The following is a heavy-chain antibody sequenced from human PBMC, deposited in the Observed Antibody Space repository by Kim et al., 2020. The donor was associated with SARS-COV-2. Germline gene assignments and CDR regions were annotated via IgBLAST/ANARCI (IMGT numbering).Heavy chain of an antibody. CDR2: INSDGSST. D-gene: IGHD6-13*01. CDR1: GFTFSSYW. V-gene: IGHV3-74*01. Sequence: GGSLRLSCAASGFTFSSYWMHWVRQAPGKGLVWVSRINSDGSSTSYADSVKGRFTISRDNAKNTLYLQMNSLRAEDTAVYYCARAGGGLIAAAVKDAFDIWGQGTMVTVSS. CDR3: ARAGGGLIAAAVKDAFDI. J-gene: IGHJ3*02.